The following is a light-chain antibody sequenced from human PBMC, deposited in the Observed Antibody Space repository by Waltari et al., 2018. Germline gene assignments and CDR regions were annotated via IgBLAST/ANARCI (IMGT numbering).Light chain of an antibody. CDR3: QQRRTWPSIT. V-gene: IGKV3-11*01. CDR1: QSVGGN. Sequence: EIVLTQSTATLSLSPGQRGTTSCRAIQSVGGNLAWYQQKPGQAPRLLIYDASNRATGIPARFSGSGSGTDFTLTISSLEPEDFAVYYCQQRRTWPSITFGQGTRLDI. J-gene: IGKJ5*01. CDR2: DAS.